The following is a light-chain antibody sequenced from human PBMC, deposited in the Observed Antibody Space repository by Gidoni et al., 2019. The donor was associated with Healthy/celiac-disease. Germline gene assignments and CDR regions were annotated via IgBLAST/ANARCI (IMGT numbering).Light chain of an antibody. V-gene: IGKV3-11*02. CDR2: DAA. Sequence: EIVLTQSPATRAFSPGERAARSCRASQSVISYLAWYQQKPGQAPSLLIYDAANRVTGIPARFSGSGSGRAFTLIISSIEPADFAVSYCQQRSNWPAFTFGPGTNVDIK. J-gene: IGKJ3*01. CDR1: QSVISY. CDR3: QQRSNWPAFT.